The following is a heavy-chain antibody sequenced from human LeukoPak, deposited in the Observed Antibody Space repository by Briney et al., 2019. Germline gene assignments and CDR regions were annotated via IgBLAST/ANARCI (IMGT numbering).Heavy chain of an antibody. V-gene: IGHV3-30-3*01. D-gene: IGHD3-3*01. J-gene: IGHJ6*02. Sequence: PGGSLRLSCAASGFTFSSYAMHWVRQAPGKGLEWVAVISYDGSNKYYADSVKGRFTISRDSSKNTLYLQMNSLRAEDTAVFYCAKDLGGSGDFWSGYYDYYYSGMDVWGQGTTVTVSS. CDR3: AKDLGGSGDFWSGYYDYYYSGMDV. CDR2: ISYDGSNK. CDR1: GFTFSSYA.